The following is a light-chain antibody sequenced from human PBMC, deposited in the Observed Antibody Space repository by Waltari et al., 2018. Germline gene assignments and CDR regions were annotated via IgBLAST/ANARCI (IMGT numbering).Light chain of an antibody. J-gene: IGLJ3*02. Sequence: QSVLPQPPSTSGPPGQRVTISCSGSSSNIGSTTVNWYQQRPGTAPKLLIYSNDHRPSGVPDRFSGSKSGTSASLASSGLQSEDDADYYCAAWDDSLNGWVFGGGTKLTVL. CDR2: SND. V-gene: IGLV1-44*01. CDR3: AAWDDSLNGWV. CDR1: SSNIGSTT.